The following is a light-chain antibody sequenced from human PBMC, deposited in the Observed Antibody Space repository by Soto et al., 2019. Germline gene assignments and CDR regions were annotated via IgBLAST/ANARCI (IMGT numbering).Light chain of an antibody. V-gene: IGLV1-44*01. CDR3: AAWDARLNGHV. Sequence: QSVLTQPHSASGTPGQRVTISCSGSSSNIGANSVQWFQQLPGTAPKVLIYSSNHRPSGVPERFSVSKSGTSASLAISELQSDDEADYYCAAWDARLNGHVFGTGTQVTVL. CDR1: SSNIGANS. CDR2: SSN. J-gene: IGLJ1*01.